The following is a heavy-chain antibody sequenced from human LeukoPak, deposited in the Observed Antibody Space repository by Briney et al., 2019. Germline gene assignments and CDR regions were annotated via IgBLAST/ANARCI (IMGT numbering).Heavy chain of an antibody. J-gene: IGHJ4*02. CDR1: GGTFSNYA. CDR3: ARNPGITGTTEFDY. D-gene: IGHD1-20*01. CDR2: IIPIFGAA. Sequence: ASVKVSCKASGGTFSNYAINWVRQAPGQGLEWMGGIIPIFGAANYAQKFQGRVTITADKSTTTAYMELSSLRSEDTAVYYCARNPGITGTTEFDYWGQGTLVTVFS. V-gene: IGHV1-69*06.